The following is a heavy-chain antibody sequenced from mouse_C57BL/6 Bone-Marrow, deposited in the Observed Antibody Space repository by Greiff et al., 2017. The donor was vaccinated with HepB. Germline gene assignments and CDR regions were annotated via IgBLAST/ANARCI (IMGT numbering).Heavy chain of an antibody. D-gene: IGHD3-3*01. V-gene: IGHV5-4*03. Sequence: EVMLVESGGGLVKPGGSLKLSCAASGFTFSSYAMSWVRQTPEQRLEWVATISDGGSYTYYPDNVKGRFTISRDNAKNNLYLQMSHLKSEDTAMYYCAIGKGAYWGQGTLVTVSA. CDR1: GFTFSSYA. CDR3: AIGKGAY. CDR2: ISDGGSYT. J-gene: IGHJ3*01.